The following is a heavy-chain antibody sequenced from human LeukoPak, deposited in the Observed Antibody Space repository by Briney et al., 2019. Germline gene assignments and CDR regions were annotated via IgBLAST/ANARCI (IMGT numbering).Heavy chain of an antibody. CDR3: AREYSSSSGRRAFDI. CDR1: GGSISGYY. J-gene: IGHJ3*02. V-gene: IGHV4-59*08. Sequence: ASETLSLTCTVSGGSISGYYWSWIRQPPGKGLEWIGYIYYSGSTNYNPSLKSRLTISIDTSENQFSLKLSSVTAADSAVYYCAREYSSSSGRRAFDIWGQGTMVTVSS. CDR2: IYYSGST. D-gene: IGHD6-6*01.